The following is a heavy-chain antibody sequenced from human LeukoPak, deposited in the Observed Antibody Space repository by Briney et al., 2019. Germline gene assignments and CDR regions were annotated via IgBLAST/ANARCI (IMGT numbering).Heavy chain of an antibody. D-gene: IGHD3-22*01. Sequence: SVKISCKASGGTFSSYAISWVRQAPGQGLEWMGGIIPIFGTANYAQKFQGRVTITADESTSTAYMELSSLRSEDTAVYYCATEPYYYDSSGYYKGNWGQGTLVTVSS. V-gene: IGHV1-69*13. CDR1: GGTFSSYA. CDR3: ATEPYYYDSSGYYKGN. J-gene: IGHJ4*02. CDR2: IIPIFGTA.